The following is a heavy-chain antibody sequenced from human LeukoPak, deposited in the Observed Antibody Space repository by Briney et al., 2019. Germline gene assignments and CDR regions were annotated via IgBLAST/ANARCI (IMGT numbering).Heavy chain of an antibody. CDR1: GYTFTSYG. J-gene: IGHJ4*02. D-gene: IGHD6-6*01. V-gene: IGHV1-69*13. CDR3: ARVPSQYSLEVVDY. CDR2: IIPIFGTA. Sequence: ASVTVSCKASGYTFTSYGISWVRQAPGQGLEWMGWIIPIFGTANYAQKFQGRVTITADESTSTAYMELSSLRSEDTAVYYCARVPSQYSLEVVDYWGQGTLVTVSS.